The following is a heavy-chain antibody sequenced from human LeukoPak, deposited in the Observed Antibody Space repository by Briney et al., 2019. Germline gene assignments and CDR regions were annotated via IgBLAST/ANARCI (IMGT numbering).Heavy chain of an antibody. CDR3: ARASYLWQWLVNAFDI. CDR1: GGSISSSNW. V-gene: IGHV4-4*02. Sequence: PSETLSLTCAVSGGSISSSNWWSWVRQPPGKGLEWIGEINHSGSTNYNPSLKSRVTISVDTSKNQFSLKLSSVTAADTAVYYCARASYLWQWLVNAFDIWGQGTMVTVSS. CDR2: INHSGST. J-gene: IGHJ3*02. D-gene: IGHD6-19*01.